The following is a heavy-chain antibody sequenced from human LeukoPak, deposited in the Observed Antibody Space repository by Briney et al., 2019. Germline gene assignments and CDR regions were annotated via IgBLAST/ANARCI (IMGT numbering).Heavy chain of an antibody. CDR3: ARLAVFGRDGYRGSFDY. D-gene: IGHD5-24*01. CDR2: IYPGDSDT. Sequence: GESLKISCKGSGYSFTSYWIGWVRQMPGKGLEWMGIIYPGDSDTRYSPSFQGQVTISADKSISTAYLQWSSLKASDTAMYYCARLAVFGRDGYRGSFDYWGQGTLVTVSS. J-gene: IGHJ4*02. CDR1: GYSFTSYW. V-gene: IGHV5-51*01.